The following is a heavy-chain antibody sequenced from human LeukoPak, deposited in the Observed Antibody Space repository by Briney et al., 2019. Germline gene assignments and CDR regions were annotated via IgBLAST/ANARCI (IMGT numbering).Heavy chain of an antibody. D-gene: IGHD5-18*01. CDR2: ISSSISYI. V-gene: IGHV3-21*01. J-gene: IGHJ4*02. CDR1: GFTFSSYS. Sequence: GGSLRLSCAASGFTFSSYSMNWVRQAPGKGLEWVSSISSSISYIYYADSVKGRFTISRDNAKNSLYLQMNSLRAEDTAVYYCAKEERYSYGTFDYWGQGTLVTVSS. CDR3: AKEERYSYGTFDY.